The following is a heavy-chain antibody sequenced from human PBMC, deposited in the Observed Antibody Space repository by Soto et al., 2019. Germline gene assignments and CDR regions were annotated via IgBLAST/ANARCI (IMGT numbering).Heavy chain of an antibody. J-gene: IGHJ6*02. Sequence: QITLKESGPTLVKPTQTLTLTCSFSGFSLNTGGLGVGWIRQPPGKALEWLALIYWDGDKRYSPSLQSRLSSTKDASHNLVVLMMTTVDPGDTAAYYGVHSRCGGVCLRSYSSHYSYGMDVWGQGNTVTVSS. CDR3: VHSRCGGVCLRSYSSHYSYGMDV. CDR2: IYWDGDK. V-gene: IGHV2-5*02. CDR1: GFSLNTGGLG. D-gene: IGHD2-8*02.